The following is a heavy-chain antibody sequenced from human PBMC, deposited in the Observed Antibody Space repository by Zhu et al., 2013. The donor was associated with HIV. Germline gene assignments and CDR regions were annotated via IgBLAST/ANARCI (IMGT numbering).Heavy chain of an antibody. CDR2: INAGNDNT. J-gene: IGHJ3*02. CDR1: GYTFTNYV. CDR3: ARQNQAAFDI. V-gene: IGHV1-3*01. Sequence: QVQLVQSGAEVKEPGASVKVSCKASGYTFTNYVIHWVRQAPGQRLEWMGWINAGNDNTKYSQKFQGRVTITRDTSASTAYMELRSLRSEDTAVYYCARQNQAAFDIWGQGTMVTVSS.